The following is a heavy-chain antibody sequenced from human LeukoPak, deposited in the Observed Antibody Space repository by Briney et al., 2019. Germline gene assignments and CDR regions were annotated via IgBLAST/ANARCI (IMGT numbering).Heavy chain of an antibody. J-gene: IGHJ4*02. D-gene: IGHD6-19*01. V-gene: IGHV3-7*01. CDR1: GFTFSSYW. Sequence: GGSLRLSCAASGFTFSSYWMSWVRQAPGKGLEWVANIKQDGSEKYYVDSVKGRFTISRDNAKNSLYLQMNSLRAEDTAVYYCAREDSSGWYAILYFDYWGQGTLVTVSS. CDR2: IKQDGSEK. CDR3: AREDSSGWYAILYFDY.